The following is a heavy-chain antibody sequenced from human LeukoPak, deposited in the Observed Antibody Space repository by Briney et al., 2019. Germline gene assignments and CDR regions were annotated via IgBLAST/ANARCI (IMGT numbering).Heavy chain of an antibody. CDR1: GGSISSYY. Sequence: TASETLSLTCTVSGGSISSYYGSWLRQPPGKGVEWVGYIYYSGSTNYNPSLKSRVTISVDTSKNQFSLKLSSVTAADTAVYYCARARAAAGTFFPRETDYWGQGTLVTVSS. CDR2: IYYSGST. V-gene: IGHV4-59*01. D-gene: IGHD6-13*01. CDR3: ARARAAAGTFFPRETDY. J-gene: IGHJ4*02.